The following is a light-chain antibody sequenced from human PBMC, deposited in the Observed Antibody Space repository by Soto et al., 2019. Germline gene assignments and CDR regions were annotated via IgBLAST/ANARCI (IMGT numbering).Light chain of an antibody. CDR1: SSDVGGYNY. V-gene: IGLV2-11*01. CDR3: CSYAGRHTFV. J-gene: IGLJ1*01. CDR2: DVN. Sequence: QSALTQPRSVSGSPGQSVTISCTGTSSDVGGYNYVSWYQQHPGKAPKLMIYDVNKRPSGVPDRFSGSKSGSTASLTISGLQSEDEADYFCCSYAGRHTFVFGAGTKLTVL.